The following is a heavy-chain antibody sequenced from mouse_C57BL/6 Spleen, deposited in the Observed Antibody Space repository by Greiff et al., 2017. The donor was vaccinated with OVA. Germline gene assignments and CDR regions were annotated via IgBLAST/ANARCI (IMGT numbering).Heavy chain of an antibody. V-gene: IGHV5-4*01. J-gene: IGHJ4*01. D-gene: IGHD2-1*01. CDR3: ARGGNSYYYAMDY. CDR1: GFTFSSYA. Sequence: EVQVVESGGGLVKPGGSLKLSCAASGFTFSSYAMSWVRQTPEKRLEWVATISDGGSYTYYPDNVKGRFTISRDNAKNNLYLQMSHLKSEDTAMYYCARGGNSYYYAMDYWGQGTSVTVSS. CDR2: ISDGGSYT.